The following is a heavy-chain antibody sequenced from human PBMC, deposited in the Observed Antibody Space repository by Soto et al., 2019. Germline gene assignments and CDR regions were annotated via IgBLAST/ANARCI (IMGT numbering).Heavy chain of an antibody. CDR3: ARDMGLLWFGETRYYYYYGMDV. CDR1: GGSVTNSSYY. V-gene: IGHV4-39*07. J-gene: IGHJ6*02. D-gene: IGHD3-10*01. CDR2: VYYRGRS. Sequence: PSETLSLTCTVSGGSVTNSSYYWGWIRQSPGKGLEWIGSVYYRGRSYSNPSVKSRVTISVDTSKNQFSLNLSSVTAADTAVYYCARDMGLLWFGETRYYYYYGMDVWGQGTTVTVSS.